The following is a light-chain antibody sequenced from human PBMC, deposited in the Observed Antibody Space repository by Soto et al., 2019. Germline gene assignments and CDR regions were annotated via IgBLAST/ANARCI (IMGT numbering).Light chain of an antibody. CDR1: QSVSSN. CDR2: GAS. CDR3: QQYNNWMWT. Sequence: EIVMTQSPASLSASPGERATLSCRASQSVSSNLAWYQQKPGQAPRLLIHGASARATGIPDRFSGSGSGTEFTLTISSLQSEDVAVYYCQQYNNWMWTFGQGTKVDIK. V-gene: IGKV3-15*01. J-gene: IGKJ1*01.